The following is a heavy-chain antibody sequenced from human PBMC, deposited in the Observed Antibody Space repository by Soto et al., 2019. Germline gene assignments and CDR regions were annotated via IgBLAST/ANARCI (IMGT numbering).Heavy chain of an antibody. D-gene: IGHD6-19*01. J-gene: IGHJ6*02. CDR1: GFTFSSYW. V-gene: IGHV3-7*03. Sequence: GGSLRLSCAASGFTFSSYWMSWVRQAPGKGLEWMANIKQDGSEKYYVDSVKGRFTISRDNAKNSLYLQMNSLRAEDTAVYYCARVSRSGWYDYYYYGMDVWGQGTTVTVSS. CDR3: ARVSRSGWYDYYYYGMDV. CDR2: IKQDGSEK.